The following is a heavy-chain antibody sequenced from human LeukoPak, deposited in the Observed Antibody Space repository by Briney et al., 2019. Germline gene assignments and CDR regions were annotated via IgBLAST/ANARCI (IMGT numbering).Heavy chain of an antibody. CDR2: IYYSGST. CDR3: ARFRGAYYYYMDV. D-gene: IGHD3-10*01. CDR1: GGSISSYY. V-gene: IGHV4-59*01. Sequence: PSETLSLTCTVSGGSISSYYWSWIRQPPGKGLEWIGYIYYSGSTNYNPFLKSRVTISVDTSKNQFSLKLSSVTAADTAVYYCARFRGAYYYYMDVWGKGTTVTISS. J-gene: IGHJ6*03.